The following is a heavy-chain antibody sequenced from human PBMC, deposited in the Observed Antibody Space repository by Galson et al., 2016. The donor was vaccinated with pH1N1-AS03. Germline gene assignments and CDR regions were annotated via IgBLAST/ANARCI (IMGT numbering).Heavy chain of an antibody. J-gene: IGHJ4*02. CDR1: GFTFSKSA. CDR2: VSGSGGGT. D-gene: IGHD1-14*01. CDR3: ATRKGDNGGPEE. V-gene: IGHV3-23*01. Sequence: SLRLSCAASGFTFSKSAMSWVRQAPGKGLEWVASVSGSGGGTFYSDSVKGRFTISRDNSKNTLYLRMNSLRADDAAVYFCATRKGDNGGPEEWGQGTLVTVSS.